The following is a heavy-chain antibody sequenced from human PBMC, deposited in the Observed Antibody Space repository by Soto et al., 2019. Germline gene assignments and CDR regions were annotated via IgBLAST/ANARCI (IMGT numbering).Heavy chain of an antibody. CDR1: GYTFSSHG. J-gene: IGHJ4*02. D-gene: IGHD5-12*01. CDR2: INPFSGNT. V-gene: IGHV1-18*04. CDR3: AREMDCGYAHDFDY. Sequence: ASVKVSCKTSGYTFSSHGISWVRQAPGQGLEWMGWINPFSGNTHFAPRVQGRVSLTTDTSTGTAYMELRSLTSDDTAMYYCAREMDCGYAHDFDYWGQGTPVTVSS.